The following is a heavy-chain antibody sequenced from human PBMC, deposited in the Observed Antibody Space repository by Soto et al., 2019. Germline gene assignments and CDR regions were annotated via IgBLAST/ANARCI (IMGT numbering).Heavy chain of an antibody. CDR3: ARGKAIVVVPAATRIAAAGTFFDY. Sequence: QVQLQESGPGLVKPSQTLSLTCTVSGGSISSGGYYWSWIRQHPGKGLEWIGYIYYSGSTYYNPSLKSRVTISVDTSKNQVSLKLSSVTAADTAVYYCARGKAIVVVPAATRIAAAGTFFDYWGQGTLVTVS. V-gene: IGHV4-31*03. J-gene: IGHJ4*02. CDR2: IYYSGST. D-gene: IGHD2-2*01. CDR1: GGSISSGGYY.